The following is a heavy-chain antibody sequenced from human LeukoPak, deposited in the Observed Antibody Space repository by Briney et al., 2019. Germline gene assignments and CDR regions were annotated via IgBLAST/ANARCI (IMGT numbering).Heavy chain of an antibody. J-gene: IGHJ4*02. CDR2: IKSKTDGGTT. Sequence: GGSLRLSCAASGFTFSNAWMSRVRQAPGKGLEWVGRIKSKTDGGTTDYAAPVKGRFTISRDDSKNTLYLQMNSLKTEDTAVYYCTTSGYGDYYFDYWGQGTLVTVSS. CDR3: TTSGYGDYYFDY. CDR1: GFTFSNAW. V-gene: IGHV3-15*01. D-gene: IGHD4-17*01.